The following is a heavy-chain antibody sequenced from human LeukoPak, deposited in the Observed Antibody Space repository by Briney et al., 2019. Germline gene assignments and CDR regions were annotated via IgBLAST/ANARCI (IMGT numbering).Heavy chain of an antibody. V-gene: IGHV4-34*01. CDR2: INHSGST. CDR1: GGSFSGYY. CDR3: ARGGVVVPAAIPNWFDP. J-gene: IGHJ5*02. Sequence: SETLSLTCAVYGGSFSGYYWSWIRQPPGKGLEWIGEINHSGSTNYNPSPKSRVTISVDTSKNQFSLKLSSVTAADTAVYYCARGGVVVPAAIPNWFDPWGQGTLVTVSS. D-gene: IGHD2-2*02.